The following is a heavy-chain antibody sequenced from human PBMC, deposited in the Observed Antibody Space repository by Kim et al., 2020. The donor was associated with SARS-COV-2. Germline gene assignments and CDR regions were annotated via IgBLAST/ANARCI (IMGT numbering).Heavy chain of an antibody. D-gene: IGHD3-22*01. CDR2: ISGSGGST. CDR1: GFTFSSYA. V-gene: IGHV3-23*01. CDR3: AKDMGGDYYYDSRVADAFDI. J-gene: IGHJ3*02. Sequence: GGSLRLSCAASGFTFSSYAMSWVRQAPGKGLEWVSAISGSGGSTYYADSVKGRFTISRDNSKNTLYLQMNSLRAEDTAVYYCAKDMGGDYYYDSRVADAFDIWGQGTMVTVSS.